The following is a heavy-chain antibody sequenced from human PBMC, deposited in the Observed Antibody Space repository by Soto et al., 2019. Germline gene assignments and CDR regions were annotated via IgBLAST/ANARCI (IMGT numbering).Heavy chain of an antibody. CDR2: IYYSGST. J-gene: IGHJ4*02. CDR3: ARSPTYDILTGYYNGHFDY. V-gene: IGHV4-30-4*01. Sequence: QVQLQESGPGLVKPSQTLSLTCTVSGGSISSGDYYWSWIRQPPGKGLEWIGYIYYSGSTYYNPSLKSRVTISVDTSKNQFSLKLSSVTAADTAVYYCARSPTYDILTGYYNGHFDYWGQGTLVTVSS. CDR1: GGSISSGDYY. D-gene: IGHD3-9*01.